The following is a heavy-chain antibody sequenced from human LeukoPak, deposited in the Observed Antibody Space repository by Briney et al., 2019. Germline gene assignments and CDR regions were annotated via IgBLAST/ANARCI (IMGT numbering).Heavy chain of an antibody. Sequence: ASVKVSCKASGYTFTNYYIHWVRQAPGQGLEWMGIINPNGGSTSYAQKLQGRVTMTTDTSTSTAYMELRSLRSDDTAVYYCARDRKGLVDYWGQGTLVTVSS. CDR3: ARDRKGLVDY. CDR2: INPNGGST. J-gene: IGHJ4*02. D-gene: IGHD6-19*01. V-gene: IGHV1-46*01. CDR1: GYTFTNYY.